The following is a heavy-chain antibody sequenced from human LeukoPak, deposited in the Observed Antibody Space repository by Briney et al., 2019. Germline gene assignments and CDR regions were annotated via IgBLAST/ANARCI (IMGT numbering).Heavy chain of an antibody. CDR1: GASISGSGYY. V-gene: IGHV4-39*01. J-gene: IGHJ4*02. CDR3: AKSDGYGLIDY. D-gene: IGHD2-21*02. CDR2: IYHTGST. Sequence: PSETLSLTCAVSGASISGSGYYWGWIRQPPGMELQWIGNIYHTGSTYYNASLQSRVTISIDTSKNQFSLRLNSVTAADTAMYYCAKSDGYGLIDYWGQGTLVTASS.